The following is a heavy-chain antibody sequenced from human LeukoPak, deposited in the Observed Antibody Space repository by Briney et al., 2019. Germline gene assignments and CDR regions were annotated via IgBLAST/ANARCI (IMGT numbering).Heavy chain of an antibody. CDR1: GYTFTSYY. CDR2: INPRGGST. V-gene: IGHV1-46*01. Sequence: GASVKVSCKASGYTFTSYYIHWVRQAPGQGLEWMGIINPRGGSTSYAQKFQGRVTMTRDTSTSTVYMELSSLRSEDTAVYYCARDLGALQDDDYWGQGTLVTVSS. D-gene: IGHD5-24*01. CDR3: ARDLGALQDDDY. J-gene: IGHJ4*02.